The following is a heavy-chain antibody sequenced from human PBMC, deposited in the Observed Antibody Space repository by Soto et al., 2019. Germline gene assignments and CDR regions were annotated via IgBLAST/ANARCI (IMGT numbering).Heavy chain of an antibody. D-gene: IGHD3-3*01. CDR2: ITAYNGNT. CDR3: ARVGSSYDVWSGYIDY. V-gene: IGHV1-18*01. J-gene: IGHJ4*02. CDR1: GYTFTSYG. Sequence: QVQLVQSGAEVKKPGASVKVSCKASGYTFTSYGISWVRQAPGQGLEWMGWITAYNGNTNYAQKLQGRVTMTTDTSPSTAYMELMSLRSDDTAVYYCARVGSSYDVWSGYIDYWGQGTLVTVSS.